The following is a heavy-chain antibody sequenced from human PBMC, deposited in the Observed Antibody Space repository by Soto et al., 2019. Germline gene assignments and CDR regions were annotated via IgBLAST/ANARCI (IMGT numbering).Heavy chain of an antibody. V-gene: IGHV1-69*06. D-gene: IGHD6-13*01. CDR3: AETAAALRAPFDY. J-gene: IGHJ4*02. Sequence: SVKVSCKASGGTFSSYAISWVRQAPGQGLEWMGGIIPIFGTANYAQKFQGRVTITADKSTSTAYMELSSLRSEATAVYYCAETAAALRAPFDYWGQGTLVPVSS. CDR1: GGTFSSYA. CDR2: IIPIFGTA.